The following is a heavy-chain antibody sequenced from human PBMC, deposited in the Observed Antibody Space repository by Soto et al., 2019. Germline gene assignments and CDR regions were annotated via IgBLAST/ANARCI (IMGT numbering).Heavy chain of an antibody. CDR3: ARGVRGGTYYSYYYMDV. CDR1: GFTFSSYD. Sequence: EVQLVESGGGLVQPGGSLRLSCAASGFTFSSYDMHWVRQATGKGLEWVSAIGTAGDTYYPGSVRGRFTISRENAKNSLYLQMNSLRAGDTAVYYCARGVRGGTYYSYYYMDVWGKGTTVTVS. V-gene: IGHV3-13*01. J-gene: IGHJ6*03. D-gene: IGHD3-10*02. CDR2: IGTAGDT.